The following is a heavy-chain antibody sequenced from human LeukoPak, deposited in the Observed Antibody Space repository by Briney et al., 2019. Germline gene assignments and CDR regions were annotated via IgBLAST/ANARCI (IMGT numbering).Heavy chain of an antibody. J-gene: IGHJ3*02. Sequence: SETLSLTCTVSVGSISSSRYYWGWIRQPPGKGLEWIGSIYYSGSTYYNPYLKSRVTISVDTSKNQFSLKLSSVTAADPAVYYCATKTGVWFGDAFDIWGQGTMATVSS. CDR2: IYYSGST. V-gene: IGHV4-39*01. CDR1: VGSISSSRYY. D-gene: IGHD7-27*01. CDR3: ATKTGVWFGDAFDI.